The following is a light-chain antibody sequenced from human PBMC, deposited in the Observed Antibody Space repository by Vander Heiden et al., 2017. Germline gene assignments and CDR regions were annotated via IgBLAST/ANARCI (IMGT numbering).Light chain of an antibody. J-gene: IGKJ5*01. CDR2: DAS. CDR1: QGVSSY. Sequence: EIPLTQSPSTLSLSPGERATLSCRASQGVSSYLAWYHQKPGQAPRLLIYDASNRATGVPARFSGSGSGTEFTLTISSLEPEDFAVYYCQQCCNWHITFGQGTRLEIK. CDR3: QQCCNWHIT. V-gene: IGKV3D-11*01.